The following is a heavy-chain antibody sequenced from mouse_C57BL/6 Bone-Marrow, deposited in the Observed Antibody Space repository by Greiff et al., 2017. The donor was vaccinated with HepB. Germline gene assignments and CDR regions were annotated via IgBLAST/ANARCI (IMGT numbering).Heavy chain of an antibody. J-gene: IGHJ4*01. CDR3: ARNSNYAMDY. CDR2: IYPGDGDT. V-gene: IGHV1-82*01. CDR1: GYAFSSSW. Sequence: QVQLQQSGPELVKPGASVKISCKASGYAFSSSWMNWVKHRPGKGLEWIGRIYPGDGDTNYNGKFKGKATLTADKSSSTDYMQLSSLTSEDSAVYFCARNSNYAMDYWGQGTSVTVSS.